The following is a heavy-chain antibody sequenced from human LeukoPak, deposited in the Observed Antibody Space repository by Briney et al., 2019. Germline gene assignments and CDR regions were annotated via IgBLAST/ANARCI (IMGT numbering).Heavy chain of an antibody. J-gene: IGHJ5*02. CDR3: ARQRTSGYLQGGWFDP. CDR1: XGSISXXY. D-gene: IGHD3-22*01. Sequence: TLSLTXTVXXGSISXXYWSWIRQPPGKGLEWIGYIYYSGSTNYNPSLKSRVTISVDTSKNQFSLKLSSVTAADTAVYYCARQRTSGYLQGGWFDPWGQGTLVTVSS. CDR2: IYYSGST. V-gene: IGHV4-59*08.